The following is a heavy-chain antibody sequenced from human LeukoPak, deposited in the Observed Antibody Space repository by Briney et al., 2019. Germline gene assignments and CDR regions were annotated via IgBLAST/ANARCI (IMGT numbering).Heavy chain of an antibody. V-gene: IGHV3-33*01. Sequence: GGSLRLSCAVSGFTFSSYGMHWVRQAPGKGLEWVAVIWYDGSNKYYADSVKGRFTISRDNSKNTVYLQMNSLRAEDTAVYYCARVWGTTTNRPLFDYWGQGTLVTVSS. CDR1: GFTFSSYG. J-gene: IGHJ4*02. CDR3: ARVWGTTTNRPLFDY. CDR2: IWYDGSNK. D-gene: IGHD1-26*01.